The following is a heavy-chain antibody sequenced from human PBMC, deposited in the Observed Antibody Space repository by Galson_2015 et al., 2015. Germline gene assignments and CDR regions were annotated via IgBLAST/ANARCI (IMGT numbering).Heavy chain of an antibody. D-gene: IGHD1-1*01. Sequence: WIRQSPSRGLEWLGRTYYRSKWYNEHAVSVNVKSRITINPDTSKNHFSLQLNSVTPEDTAVYYRARGINDESPHFDSWGQGTLVTVSS. J-gene: IGHJ4*02. CDR2: TYYRSKWYN. V-gene: IGHV6-1*01. CDR3: ARGINDESPHFDS.